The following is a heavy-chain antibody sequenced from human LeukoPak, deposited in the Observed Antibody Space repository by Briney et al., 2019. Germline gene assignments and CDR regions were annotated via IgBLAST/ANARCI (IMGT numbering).Heavy chain of an antibody. CDR3: AKSGGYYAPHFEH. CDR2: IYSGGIT. D-gene: IGHD3-22*01. V-gene: IGHV3-66*01. Sequence: PGGSLRLSCATSGFFVSTTYMSWVRQAPGKGLEWVSVIYSGGITYHAASLKGGSTISRDNLRNTVNRQMTGLRAEDTAVYYCAKSGGYYAPHFEHWGQGTLVTVSS. J-gene: IGHJ4*02. CDR1: GFFVSTTY.